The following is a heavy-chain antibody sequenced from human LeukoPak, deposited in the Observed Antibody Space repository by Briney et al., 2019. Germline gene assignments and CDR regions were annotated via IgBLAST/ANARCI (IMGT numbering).Heavy chain of an antibody. Sequence: GGSLRLSCAASGFTFSRHWMHWGRQSPGKGPVRVSRVNSDVTDTTYADSVRGRFTISRDNAKNTLYLQMKSLRDDDTAVYYCARESHGSGSHDYWGQGTLVTVSS. D-gene: IGHD3-10*01. CDR3: ARESHGSGSHDY. V-gene: IGHV3-74*01. J-gene: IGHJ4*02. CDR1: GFTFSRHW. CDR2: VNSDVTDT.